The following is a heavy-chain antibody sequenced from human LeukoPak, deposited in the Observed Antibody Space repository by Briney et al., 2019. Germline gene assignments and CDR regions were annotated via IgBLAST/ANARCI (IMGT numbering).Heavy chain of an antibody. V-gene: IGHV4-31*03. CDR1: GGSISSSDYY. CDR3: ASLRADGGNYPRFDY. Sequence: SQTLSLTCTVSGGSISSSDYYWTWIRQNPGKGLEWIGYIYYSGTTSYNPSLKSRITISLDTSKRQFSLKMTSMTAADTAVYYCASLRADGGNYPRFDYWGQGALVTVSA. CDR2: IYYSGTT. D-gene: IGHD4-23*01. J-gene: IGHJ4*02.